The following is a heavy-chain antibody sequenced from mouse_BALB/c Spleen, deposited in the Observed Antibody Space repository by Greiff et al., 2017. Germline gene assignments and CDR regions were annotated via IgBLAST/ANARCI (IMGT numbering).Heavy chain of an antibody. V-gene: IGHV5-6-5*01. CDR2: ISSGGST. CDR3: ARFPIYYDYDEAWFAY. D-gene: IGHD2-4*01. CDR1: GFTFSSYA. J-gene: IGHJ3*01. Sequence: EVQVVESGGGLVKPGGSLKLSCAASGFTFSSYAMSWVRQTPEKRLEWVASISSGGSTYYPDSVKGRFTISRDNARNILYLQMSSLRSEDTAMYYCARFPIYYDYDEAWFAYWGQGTLVTVSA.